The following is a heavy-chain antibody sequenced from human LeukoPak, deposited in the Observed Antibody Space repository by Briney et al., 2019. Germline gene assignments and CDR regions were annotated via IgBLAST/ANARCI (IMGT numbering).Heavy chain of an antibody. CDR3: ARASGYINWFDP. J-gene: IGHJ5*02. CDR2: IYYSGSI. CDR1: GGSISSSSYY. D-gene: IGHD3-3*01. V-gene: IGHV4-39*01. Sequence: SETLSLTCTVSGGSISSSSYYWGWIRQPPGKGLEWIGSIYYSGSISYNPSLKSRVIISVDKSKNQLSLKLSSVTAADTAVYYCARASGYINWFDPWGQGTLAPSP.